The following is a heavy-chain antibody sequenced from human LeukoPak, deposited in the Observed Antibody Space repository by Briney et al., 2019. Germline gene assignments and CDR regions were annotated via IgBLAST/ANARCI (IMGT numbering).Heavy chain of an antibody. CDR1: GFIFNDYS. CDR2: ISSRSSTI. J-gene: IGHJ3*01. CDR3: TRETAFDF. Sequence: GGSLRLSCVGSGFIFNDYSMNWVRQAPGKGPEWVSYISSRSSTIYYADSVKGRFTIPRDNAKNSLYLQMNSLRAEDSAVYYCTRETAFDFWGQGTVVTVSS. V-gene: IGHV3-48*04.